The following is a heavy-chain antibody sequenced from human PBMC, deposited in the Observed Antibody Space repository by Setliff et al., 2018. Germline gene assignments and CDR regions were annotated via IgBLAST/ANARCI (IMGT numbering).Heavy chain of an antibody. D-gene: IGHD3-16*01. CDR2: IFYSGRT. J-gene: IGHJ4*02. Sequence: PSETLSLTCTVSGASITNINYYWGLIRQPPGKGLEWIGSIFYSGRTLYNPSLKSRVTISVDTSKNQFSLTLSSETAADTAVYYCARLPNYVWGSPVDYWGQGTLVTVSS. CDR3: ARLPNYVWGSPVDY. V-gene: IGHV4-39*01. CDR1: GASITNINYY.